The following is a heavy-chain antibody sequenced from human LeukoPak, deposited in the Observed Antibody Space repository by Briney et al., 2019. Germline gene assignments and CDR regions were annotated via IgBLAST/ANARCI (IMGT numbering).Heavy chain of an antibody. V-gene: IGHV3-48*04. J-gene: IGHJ4*02. CDR3: ARDRDAAVAYFDY. CDR1: GFTFSSYY. CDR2: ISSSSSTI. D-gene: IGHD4-23*01. Sequence: PGGSLRLSCVASGFTFSSYYMSWVRQAPGKGLEWISYISSSSSTIYYADSVKGRFSISRDNAKNSLFLQMNSLRAEDTAVYYCARDRDAAVAYFDYWGQGTLVTVSS.